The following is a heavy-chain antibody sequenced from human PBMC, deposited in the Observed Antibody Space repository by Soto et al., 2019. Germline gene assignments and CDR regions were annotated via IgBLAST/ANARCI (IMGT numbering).Heavy chain of an antibody. Sequence: QVQLVQSGAEVKKPRSSVKVSCKASGGTFSSHGISWVRQAPGQGVEWMGGINPISGTANYAQTFQGRVTIIADESTSTAYMELRSLRPEDTAGYYCARPGGGGDFYIGMDVWGQGTTATVSS. CDR1: GGTFSSHG. CDR3: ARPGGGGDFYIGMDV. D-gene: IGHD2-21*01. CDR2: INPISGTA. V-gene: IGHV1-69*12. J-gene: IGHJ6*02.